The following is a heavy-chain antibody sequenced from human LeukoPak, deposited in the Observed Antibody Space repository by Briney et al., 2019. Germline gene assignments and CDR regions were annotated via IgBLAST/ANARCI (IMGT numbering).Heavy chain of an antibody. D-gene: IGHD6-19*01. Sequence: GGSLRLSCAVSGFTVSSNYMSWVRQAPGKGLEWVSVIYSGGITYYADSVKGRFTISRDNSKNTLYLQMNSLGAEDTAVYYCARQVAGPYYFDYWGQGTLVTVSS. CDR1: GFTVSSNY. CDR3: ARQVAGPYYFDY. V-gene: IGHV3-66*04. J-gene: IGHJ4*02. CDR2: IYSGGIT.